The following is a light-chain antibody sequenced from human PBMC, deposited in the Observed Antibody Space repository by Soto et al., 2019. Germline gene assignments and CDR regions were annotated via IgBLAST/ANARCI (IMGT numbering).Light chain of an antibody. J-gene: IGLJ1*01. CDR3: SSYTTSAPYV. CDR1: SSDVGRYNL. V-gene: IGLV2-14*02. CDR2: EVT. Sequence: QSALTQPASVSGSAGQSITISCLGTSSDVGRYNLVSSYQHHPGRAPKLLIYEVTIRPSGVSNRFSGSKSGNTASLTISGLQAEDEADYYCSSYTTSAPYVFGSGNKVTVL.